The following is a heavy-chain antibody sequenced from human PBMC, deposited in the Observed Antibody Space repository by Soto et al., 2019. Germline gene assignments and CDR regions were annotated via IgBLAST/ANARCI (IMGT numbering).Heavy chain of an antibody. CDR1: GCTFSGHF. Sequence: ASVKVSGKTSGCTFSGHFLQWVRQAPGAGPEWMGWINPNTGNTKYGQKFEGRVTMTRDMSSSTAYMELTRLTVDDTAVYFCARAGSYCSGGSCSFAYWGQGSLVTVSS. CDR3: ARAGSYCSGGSCSFAY. V-gene: IGHV1-2*02. J-gene: IGHJ4*02. D-gene: IGHD2-15*01. CDR2: INPNTGNT.